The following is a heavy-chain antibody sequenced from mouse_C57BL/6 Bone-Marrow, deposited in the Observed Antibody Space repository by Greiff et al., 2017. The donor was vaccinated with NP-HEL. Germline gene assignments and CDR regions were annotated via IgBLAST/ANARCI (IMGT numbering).Heavy chain of an antibody. J-gene: IGHJ3*01. V-gene: IGHV1-82*01. CDR3: ARSSTVSWFAY. D-gene: IGHD1-1*01. Sequence: QVQLQQSGPELVKPGASVKISCKASGYAFSSSWMNWVKQRPGKGLEWIGRIYPGDGDTNYNGKFKGKATLTADKSSSTAYMQLSSLTSDDSAVYFCARSSTVSWFAYWGQVTLVTVSA. CDR1: GYAFSSSW. CDR2: IYPGDGDT.